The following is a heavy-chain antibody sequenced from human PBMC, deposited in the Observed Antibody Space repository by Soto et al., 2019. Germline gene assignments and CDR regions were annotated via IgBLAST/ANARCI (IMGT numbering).Heavy chain of an antibody. CDR1: GGSISSSSYY. D-gene: IGHD6-19*01. V-gene: IGHV4-39*01. CDR2: IYYSGST. CDR3: RAVAGTGDAFDI. Sequence: QLQLQESGPGLVKPSETLSLTCTVSGGSISSSSYYWGWIRQPPGKGLEWIGSIYYSGSTYYNPSLKGRVTISVDTSKNQFSLKLSSVTAADTAVYYCRAVAGTGDAFDIWGQGTMVTVSS. J-gene: IGHJ3*02.